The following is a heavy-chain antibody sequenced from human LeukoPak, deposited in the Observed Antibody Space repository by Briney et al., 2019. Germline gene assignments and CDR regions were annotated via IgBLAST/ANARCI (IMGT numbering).Heavy chain of an antibody. CDR3: ARGPYYDILTGYYPPDY. Sequence: GGSLRLSCAASGFTFSSYWMSWARQAPGKGLEWVANIKQDGSEKYYVDSVKGRFTISRDNAKNSLYLQMNSLRAEDTAVYYCARGPYYDILTGYYPPDYWGQGTLVTVSS. CDR2: IKQDGSEK. J-gene: IGHJ4*02. CDR1: GFTFSSYW. V-gene: IGHV3-7*03. D-gene: IGHD3-9*01.